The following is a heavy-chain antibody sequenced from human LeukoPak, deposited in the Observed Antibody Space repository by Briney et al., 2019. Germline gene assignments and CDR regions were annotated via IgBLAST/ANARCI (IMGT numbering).Heavy chain of an antibody. Sequence: SETLSLTCAVYGGSFSGYCWSWIRQPPGKGLEWIGEINHSGSTKYNPSLKSRVTISVDTSKNQFSLKLSSVTAADTAVYYCARVGKDIAAAGYNDYWGQGTLVTVSS. D-gene: IGHD6-13*01. CDR1: GGSFSGYC. J-gene: IGHJ4*02. V-gene: IGHV4-34*01. CDR3: ARVGKDIAAAGYNDY. CDR2: INHSGST.